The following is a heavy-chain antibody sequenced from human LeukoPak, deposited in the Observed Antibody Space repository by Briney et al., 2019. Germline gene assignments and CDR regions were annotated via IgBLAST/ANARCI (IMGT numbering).Heavy chain of an antibody. CDR3: ARAQTPSYEDAFDI. CDR1: GYTFTSYG. V-gene: IGHV1-18*01. CDR2: ISAYNGNT. Sequence: ASVKVSCKASGYTFTSYGISWVRQAPGQGLEWMGWISAYNGNTNYAQKLQGRVTMTTDTSTSTAYMVLRSLRSDDTAVYYCARAQTPSYEDAFDIWGQGTMVTVSS. J-gene: IGHJ3*02. D-gene: IGHD5-12*01.